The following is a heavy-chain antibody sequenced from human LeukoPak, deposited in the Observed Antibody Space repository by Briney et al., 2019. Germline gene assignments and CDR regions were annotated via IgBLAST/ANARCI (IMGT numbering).Heavy chain of an antibody. D-gene: IGHD2-8*02. J-gene: IGHJ4*02. V-gene: IGHV3-74*01. CDR3: ARDGISCTGGYCYFAS. Sequence: GGSLRLSCATSGFIFSSYWMHWVRQAPGMGLVWVSRINSDGSSTTYADSVKGRFTISRDNAKNTLYLQMNSLRAEDTAVYHCARDGISCTGGYCYFASWGQGTLVTVSS. CDR2: INSDGSST. CDR1: GFIFSSYW.